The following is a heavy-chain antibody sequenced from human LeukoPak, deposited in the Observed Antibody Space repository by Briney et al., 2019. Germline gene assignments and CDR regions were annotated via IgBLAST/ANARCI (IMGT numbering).Heavy chain of an antibody. J-gene: IGHJ4*02. CDR1: GGSICSDSHY. Sequence: SKTLSFTCTVSGGSICSDSHYRSWIRKPPGKGLELMWSVYFRGTTYYHPFLKSRVTIFVDTSKNQCSLKVTSVTAADTAVYYCARAPSWAWYFDSWGQGTLVTVSS. V-gene: IGHV4-39*01. CDR2: VYFRGTT. D-gene: IGHD6-13*01. CDR3: ARAPSWAWYFDS.